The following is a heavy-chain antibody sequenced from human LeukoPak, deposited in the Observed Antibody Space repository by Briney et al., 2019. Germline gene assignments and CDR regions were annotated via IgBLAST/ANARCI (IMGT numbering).Heavy chain of an antibody. D-gene: IGHD2-15*01. Sequence: GGSLRLSCAASGFTFSSYGMHWVRQAPGKGLEWVAVISYDGSNKYYADSVKGRFTISRDNSKNTLYLQMNSLRAEDTAVYYCAKDLSSGGSRGNYYYYYGMDVWGQGTTVTVSS. CDR2: ISYDGSNK. CDR3: AKDLSSGGSRGNYYYYYGMDV. V-gene: IGHV3-30*18. J-gene: IGHJ6*02. CDR1: GFTFSSYG.